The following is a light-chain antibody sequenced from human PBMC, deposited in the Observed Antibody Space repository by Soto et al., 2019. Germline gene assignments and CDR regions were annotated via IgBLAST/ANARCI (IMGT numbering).Light chain of an antibody. Sequence: QSALTQPPSASGSPGQSVTISCTGTSSDVGVYNYVSWFQQHPGKAPKLIIYEVNKRPSGVPDRFSGSKSGNTASLTVSGIQAEDEADYYCSSYAGINNLIFGGGTKLTV. V-gene: IGLV2-8*01. CDR3: SSYAGINNLI. CDR2: EVN. J-gene: IGLJ2*01. CDR1: SSDVGVYNY.